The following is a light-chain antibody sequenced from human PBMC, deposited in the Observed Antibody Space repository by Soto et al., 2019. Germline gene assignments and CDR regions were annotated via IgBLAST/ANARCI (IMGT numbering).Light chain of an antibody. CDR3: MQATHNPWT. CDR2: RIS. CDR1: QSLVHSSGNTC. V-gene: IGKV2-24*01. Sequence: DIVMTQTPLSSPVTLGQPASISCRSSQSLVHSSGNTCLSWLHQRPGQPPRLLIYRISHRFSGVPDRFSGSGAGTDFTLKISRVEAEDVGVYYCMQATHNPWTFGQGTKVEIK. J-gene: IGKJ1*01.